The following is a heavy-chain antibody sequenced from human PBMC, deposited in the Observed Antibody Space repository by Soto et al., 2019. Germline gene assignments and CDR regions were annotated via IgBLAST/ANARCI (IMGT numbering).Heavy chain of an antibody. CDR3: ARGSTVTTLNWFDP. J-gene: IGHJ5*02. CDR1: GLIFGNYR. CDR2: ISTSSSNT. V-gene: IGHV3-21*01. Sequence: PGGSLRLSCAASGLIFGNYRMHWVRQAPGKGLEWVSSISTSSSNTNYADSVKGRFTISRDNAKNSLYLQMNSLRAEDTAVYYCARGSTVTTLNWFDPWGQGTLVTVSS. D-gene: IGHD4-4*01.